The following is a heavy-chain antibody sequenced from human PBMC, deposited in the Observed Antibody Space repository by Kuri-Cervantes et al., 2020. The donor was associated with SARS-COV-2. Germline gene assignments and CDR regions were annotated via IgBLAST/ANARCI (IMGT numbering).Heavy chain of an antibody. J-gene: IGHJ6*03. CDR3: ARLDGIELWLRSLYYMDV. Sequence: GGSLRLSCAASGFSFSSYSMNWVRQAPGKGLEWVSSISSRSSYRYYADSVKGRFTMSRDDGRNSLYLQMNSLRAEDTAVYYCARLDGIELWLRSLYYMDVWGKGPSVTVSS. V-gene: IGHV3-21*01. CDR2: ISSRSSYR. D-gene: IGHD5-18*01. CDR1: GFSFSSYS.